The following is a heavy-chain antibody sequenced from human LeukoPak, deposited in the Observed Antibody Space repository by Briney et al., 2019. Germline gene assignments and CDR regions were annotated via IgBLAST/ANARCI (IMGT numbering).Heavy chain of an antibody. CDR3: AAHDGYNYFDY. Sequence: GGSLRLSCAASGFTFSIYGMHWVRQAPGKGLEWVAFIPYDGSNRYYADSVKGRFTISRDNSKNTLYLQMNSLRAEDTAVYYCAAHDGYNYFDYWGQGTLVTVSS. V-gene: IGHV3-30*02. CDR1: GFTFSIYG. J-gene: IGHJ4*02. D-gene: IGHD5-24*01. CDR2: IPYDGSNR.